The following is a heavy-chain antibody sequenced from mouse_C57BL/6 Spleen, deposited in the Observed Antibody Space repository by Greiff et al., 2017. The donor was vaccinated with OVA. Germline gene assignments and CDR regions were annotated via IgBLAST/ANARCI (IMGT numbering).Heavy chain of an antibody. V-gene: IGHV1-55*01. Sequence: QVQLKQPGAELVKPGASVTMSCKASGYTFTSYWITWVKQRPGQGLEWIGDIYPGSGSTNYNEKFKSKATLTVDTSSSTAYMQLSSLTSEDSAVYYCARGLRWRVDYWGQGTTLTVSS. D-gene: IGHD3-2*02. CDR3: ARGLRWRVDY. CDR2: IYPGSGST. J-gene: IGHJ2*01. CDR1: GYTFTSYW.